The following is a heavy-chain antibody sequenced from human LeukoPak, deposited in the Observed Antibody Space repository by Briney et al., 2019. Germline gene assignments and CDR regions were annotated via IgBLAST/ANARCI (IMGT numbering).Heavy chain of an antibody. V-gene: IGHV3-23*01. CDR2: LSGSGPKI. D-gene: IGHD6-19*01. J-gene: IGHJ4*02. CDR3: AKDGGGWLTSGWYYFDY. Sequence: GGSLRLSCAASGFTFNNYAMNWVRQAPGKGLEWVSGLSGSGPKIYYADSVKGRFTISRDNSKNTVYLKMNSLRGDDTAVYYCAKDGGGWLTSGWYYFDYWGQGALVIVSS. CDR1: GFTFNNYA.